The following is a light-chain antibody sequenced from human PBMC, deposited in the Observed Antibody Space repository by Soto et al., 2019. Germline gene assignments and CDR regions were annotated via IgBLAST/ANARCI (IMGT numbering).Light chain of an antibody. CDR2: GAS. V-gene: IGKV3-15*01. J-gene: IGKJ5*01. Sequence: EIVGTKCPTKLTESPGERATLSCRASQSVSSNLAWYQQKPGQAPRLLIYGASTRATGIPARCSGSGSGIDFTLTSIKLEDFATYFCQWQKYYHRITFGQGTRLEIK. CDR1: QSVSSN. CDR3: QWQKYYHRIT.